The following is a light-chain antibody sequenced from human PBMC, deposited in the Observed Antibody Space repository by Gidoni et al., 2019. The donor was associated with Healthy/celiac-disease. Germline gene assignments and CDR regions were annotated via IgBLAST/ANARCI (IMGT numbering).Light chain of an antibody. CDR1: QSVSSSY. J-gene: IGKJ1*01. Sequence: EIVLTQSPGTLSLSPGERATLSCRASQSVSSSYLAWYKQKPGQAPRLLIYGASSRATGTPDRFSGSGSGTDFTLTISRLDPEDFAVYYCQQYGSSPTFGQGTKVEIK. V-gene: IGKV3-20*01. CDR3: QQYGSSPT. CDR2: GAS.